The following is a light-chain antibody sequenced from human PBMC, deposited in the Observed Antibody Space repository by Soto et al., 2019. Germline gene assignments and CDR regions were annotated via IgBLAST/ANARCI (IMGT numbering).Light chain of an antibody. CDR2: GAS. J-gene: IGKJ3*01. CDR1: QGISSY. CDR3: QQLNSTPP. V-gene: IGKV1-9*01. Sequence: DIQLTQSPSFLSASVGDRVTITCRASQGISSYLAWYQQKPGKAPKLLIYGASTLQSGVPSRFSGSGSGTEFTLTISSLQPEDFATYFCQQLNSTPPFGPGTKVAI.